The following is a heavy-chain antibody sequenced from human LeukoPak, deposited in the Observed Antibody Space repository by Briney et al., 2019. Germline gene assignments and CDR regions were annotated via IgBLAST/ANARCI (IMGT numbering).Heavy chain of an antibody. CDR1: GGSINRGTFF. D-gene: IGHD2-15*01. CDR2: ISNSGST. CDR3: ARIHRYCSGGACYVLDN. Sequence: ASENLSLTCAVSGGSINRGTFFWTWIRKPPGKGLEWIGYISNSGSTNYHPSLESRVTISSDTSKTQFTLKLTSVTAADTAVYYCARIHRYCSGGACYVLDNWGQGTLVAVSS. V-gene: IGHV4-61*01. J-gene: IGHJ4*02.